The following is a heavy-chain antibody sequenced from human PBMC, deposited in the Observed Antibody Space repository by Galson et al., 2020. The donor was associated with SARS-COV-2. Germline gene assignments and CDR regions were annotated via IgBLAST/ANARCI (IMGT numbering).Heavy chain of an antibody. V-gene: IGHV4-31*03. Sequence: TLSLTCTVSGGSISTGGYYWSWIRQHPGKGLESTGYIYYSWSTYYNPSLKSRVTISVDTSKNQFSLKLSSVTAADTAVYYCAREGSYGYFDLWGRGTLVTVSS. J-gene: IGHJ2*01. CDR1: GGSISTGGYY. D-gene: IGHD3-16*01. CDR2: IYYSWST. CDR3: AREGSYGYFDL.